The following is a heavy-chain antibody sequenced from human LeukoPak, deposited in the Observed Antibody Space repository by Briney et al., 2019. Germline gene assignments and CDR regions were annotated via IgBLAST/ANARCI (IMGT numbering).Heavy chain of an antibody. V-gene: IGHV4-59*08. CDR1: GGSITNYY. J-gene: IGHJ5*02. D-gene: IGHD2-15*01. Sequence: PSETLSLTCTVSGGSITNYYWSWIRQPPGKGLEWIGYIYSSGSTNYNPSLKSRVTISVDTSKNQFSLNLSSVTAADTAAYYCARHANSDWFDPWGQGTLVTVSS. CDR3: ARHANSDWFDP. CDR2: IYSSGST.